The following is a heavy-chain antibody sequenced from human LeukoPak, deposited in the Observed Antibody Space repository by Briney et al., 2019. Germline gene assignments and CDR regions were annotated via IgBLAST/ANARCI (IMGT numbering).Heavy chain of an antibody. CDR2: IYYTGST. CDR3: ARRPFLVWDR. Sequence: SETLSLTCAVSGGSISRCGYSWSWIRQPPGKGLEWIGYIYYTGSTYYNPSLKSRLTISLDTSKNQFSLKLSSVTAADTAVYYCARRPFLVWDRWGQGTLVTVSS. J-gene: IGHJ5*02. D-gene: IGHD3-16*01. CDR1: GGSISRCGYS. V-gene: IGHV4-30-4*07.